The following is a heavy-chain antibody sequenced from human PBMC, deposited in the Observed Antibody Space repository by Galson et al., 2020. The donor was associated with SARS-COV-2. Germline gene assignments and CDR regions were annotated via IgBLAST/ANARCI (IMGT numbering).Heavy chain of an antibody. CDR2: IWYDGSNK. CDR3: AKDYYYDSSGYYNSGLHFDY. D-gene: IGHD3-22*01. Sequence: GESLKISCAASGFTFSSYGMHWVRQAPGKGLEWVAVIWYDGSNKYYADSVKGRFTISRDNSKNTLYLQMNSLRAEDTAVYYCAKDYYYDSSGYYNSGLHFDYWGQGTLVTVSS. CDR1: GFTFSSYG. V-gene: IGHV3-33*06. J-gene: IGHJ4*02.